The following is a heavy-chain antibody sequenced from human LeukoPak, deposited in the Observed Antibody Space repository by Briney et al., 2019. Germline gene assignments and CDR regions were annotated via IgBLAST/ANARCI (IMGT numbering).Heavy chain of an antibody. V-gene: IGHV1-69*04. CDR3: ARDGLGCSGGSCYPPTLFWFDP. CDR2: IIPILGIA. CDR1: GGTFSSYA. J-gene: IGHJ5*02. D-gene: IGHD2-15*01. Sequence: ASVKVSCKASGGTFSSYAISWVRQAPGQGLEWMGRIIPILGIANYAQKFQGRVTITADKSTSTAYMELSSLRSEDTAVYYCARDGLGCSGGSCYPPTLFWFDPWGQGTLVTVSS.